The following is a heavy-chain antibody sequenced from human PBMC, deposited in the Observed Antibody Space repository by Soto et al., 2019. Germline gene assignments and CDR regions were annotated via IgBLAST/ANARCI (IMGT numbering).Heavy chain of an antibody. D-gene: IGHD1-7*01. V-gene: IGHV6-1*01. CDR2: TYYRSKWYN. Sequence: SQTLSLTCAISGDSVSSNSAAWNWIRQSPSRGLEWLGRTYYRSKWYNDYAVSVKSRITINPDTSKNQFSLQLNSVTPEDTAVYYCARGSLELRYSYYGMDVWGQGTTVTVSS. CDR1: GDSVSSNSAA. J-gene: IGHJ6*02. CDR3: ARGSLELRYSYYGMDV.